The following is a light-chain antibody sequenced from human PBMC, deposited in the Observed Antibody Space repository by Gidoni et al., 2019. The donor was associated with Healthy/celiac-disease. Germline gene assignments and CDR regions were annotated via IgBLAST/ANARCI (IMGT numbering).Light chain of an antibody. J-gene: IGKJ2*01. Sequence: DIQMAQSPSSLSASVGDRVTITCQASQDISKYLNWYQQKPGKAPKLLIDDASNLETGVPTRFSGSGSGTDFTFTISSLQPEDIATYYCQQYDNRPYTFGQGTKLEIK. V-gene: IGKV1-33*01. CDR1: QDISKY. CDR3: QQYDNRPYT. CDR2: DAS.